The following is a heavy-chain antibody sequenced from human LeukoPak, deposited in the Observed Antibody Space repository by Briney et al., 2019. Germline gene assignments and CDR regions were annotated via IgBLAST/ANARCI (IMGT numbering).Heavy chain of an antibody. CDR2: IYYSGST. CDR1: GGSISSGSYY. D-gene: IGHD6-19*01. CDR3: AAKGVAGTFDY. V-gene: IGHV4-61*01. J-gene: IGHJ4*02. Sequence: PSQTLSLTCTVSGGSISSGSYYWSWIRQPPGKGLEWIGYIYYSGSTNYNPSLKSRVTISVDTSKNQFSLKLSSVTAADTAVYYCAAKGVAGTFDYWGQGTLVTVSS.